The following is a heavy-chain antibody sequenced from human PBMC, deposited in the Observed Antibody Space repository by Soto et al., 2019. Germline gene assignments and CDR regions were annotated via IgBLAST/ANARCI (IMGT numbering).Heavy chain of an antibody. CDR1: GGTFSSYA. J-gene: IGHJ4*02. Sequence: ASVKVSCKASGGTFSSYAISWVRQAPGQGLEWMGGIIPIFGTANYAQKFQGRVTITADESTSTAYMELSSLRSEDTAVYYCASSGYYDSSGYPPWPFDYWGQGTLVTVSS. D-gene: IGHD3-22*01. V-gene: IGHV1-69*13. CDR2: IIPIFGTA. CDR3: ASSGYYDSSGYPPWPFDY.